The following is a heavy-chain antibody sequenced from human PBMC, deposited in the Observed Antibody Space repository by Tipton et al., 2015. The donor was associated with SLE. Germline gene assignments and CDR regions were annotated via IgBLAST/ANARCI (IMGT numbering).Heavy chain of an antibody. J-gene: IGHJ4*02. CDR3: ARLSAYYRVFDL. D-gene: IGHD3-3*01. V-gene: IGHV4-59*08. CDR2: VSYTGSA. Sequence: GLVKPSETLSLACSVSGGSITSHYWTWIRQSPGKELEWLAYVSYTGSATNNPSLRSRVSISLDTSENQFSLKVTPVTAADTAVYYCARLSAYYRVFDLWGQGTLVIVAS. CDR1: GGSITSHY.